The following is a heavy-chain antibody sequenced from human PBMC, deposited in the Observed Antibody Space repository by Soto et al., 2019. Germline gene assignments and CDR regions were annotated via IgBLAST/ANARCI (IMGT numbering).Heavy chain of an antibody. CDR1: GFTFSNFR. D-gene: IGHD6-13*01. J-gene: IGHJ4*02. CDR2: ISGSSGFT. CDR3: ARDGCRSWSHFDS. Sequence: EVQLVESGGGLVKPGGSLRLSCAASGFTFSNFRINWVRQAPGKGLQWVSSISGSSGFTYYADSVNGRFTISRDNAKNSLYLQMNSLRVEDTAVYYCARDGCRSWSHFDSWVQGTLVTV. V-gene: IGHV3-21*01.